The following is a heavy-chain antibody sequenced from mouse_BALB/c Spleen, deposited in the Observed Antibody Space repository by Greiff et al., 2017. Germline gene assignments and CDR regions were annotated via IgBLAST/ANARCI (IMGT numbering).Heavy chain of an antibody. Sequence: EVKLMESGGGLVQPGGSLKLSCAASGFTFSSYTMSWVRQTPEKRLEWVAYISNGGGSTYYPDTVKGRFTISRDNAKNTLYLQMSSLKSEDTAMYYYARHNYGYEEYAMDYWGQGTSVTVSS. CDR3: ARHNYGYEEYAMDY. V-gene: IGHV5-12-2*01. D-gene: IGHD1-2*01. CDR1: GFTFSSYT. J-gene: IGHJ4*01. CDR2: ISNGGGST.